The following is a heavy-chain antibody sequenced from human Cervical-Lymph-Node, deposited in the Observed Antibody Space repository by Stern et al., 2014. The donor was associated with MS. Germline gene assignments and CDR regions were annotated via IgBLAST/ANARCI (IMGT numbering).Heavy chain of an antibody. Sequence: VQLVQSGTEVKKSGASVRVSCKASGYTFSIYYMHWVRQAPGQGLEWLGMSNPATGGTTYAQKFQDRVNMTNDASTSTLYLEMSSLISEDTAVYYCARQNIVRGVAELDFWGQGTLVTVSS. D-gene: IGHD3-10*01. CDR3: ARQNIVRGVAELDF. CDR2: SNPATGGT. CDR1: GYTFSIYY. J-gene: IGHJ4*02. V-gene: IGHV1-46*01.